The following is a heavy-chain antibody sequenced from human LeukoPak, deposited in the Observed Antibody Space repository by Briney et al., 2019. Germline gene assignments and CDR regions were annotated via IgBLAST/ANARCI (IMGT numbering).Heavy chain of an antibody. V-gene: IGHV3-74*01. CDR1: GFTFSSCW. J-gene: IGHJ4*02. CDR3: ARAGGPGDYVVY. Sequence: SGGSLRLSCAASGFTFSSCWMHWVRQAPGKGLVWVSRINSDGSSTSYADSVKGRFTISRDNAKNTLYLQMNSLRAEDTAVYYCARAGGPGDYVVYWGQGTLVTVSS. D-gene: IGHD1-26*01. CDR2: INSDGSST.